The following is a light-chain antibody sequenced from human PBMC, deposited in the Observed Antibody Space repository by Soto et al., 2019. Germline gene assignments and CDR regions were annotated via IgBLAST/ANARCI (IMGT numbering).Light chain of an antibody. J-gene: IGLJ1*01. Sequence: QSALTQPASVSGSPGQSITISCTGTISDIAAYNYVSWYQQHPGRAPKLLIYHVNTRPSGISNRFSGSKSGNTASLAISGLQSGDEGDYYCAAWDDSLNGFYVFGTGTKVTVL. CDR3: AAWDDSLNGFYV. CDR2: HVN. CDR1: ISDIAAYNY. V-gene: IGLV2-14*03.